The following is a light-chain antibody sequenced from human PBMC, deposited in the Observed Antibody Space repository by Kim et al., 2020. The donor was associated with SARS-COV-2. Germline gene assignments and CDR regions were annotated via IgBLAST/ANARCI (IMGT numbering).Light chain of an antibody. V-gene: IGLV10-54*01. CDR1: RSQFGHQR. Sequence: QPRTLCRHGNRSQFGHQRSFWLRQPHARPPTHLTCRRNDRPTRITQRLSTSMSRNTASLTLTGLQPDDEADYYCSAWDSSLSAWVFGGGTQLTVL. J-gene: IGLJ3*02. CDR2: RRN. CDR3: SAWDSSLSAWV.